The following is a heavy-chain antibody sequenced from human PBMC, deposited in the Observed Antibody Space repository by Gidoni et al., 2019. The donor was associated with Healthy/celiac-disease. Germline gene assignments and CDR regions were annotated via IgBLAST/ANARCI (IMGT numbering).Heavy chain of an antibody. CDR3: ARDISGWLQFGEDYFDY. Sequence: QVQLVESGGGVVQPGRSLRLSCAASDFTFSSYGMHWVRQAPGKGLDWVAVIWYDGSNKYYADSVKGRFTISRDNSKNTLYLQMTSLRAEDTAVYYCARDISGWLQFGEDYFDYWGQGTMVTVSS. CDR1: DFTFSSYG. J-gene: IGHJ4*02. D-gene: IGHD5-12*01. V-gene: IGHV3-33*01. CDR2: IWYDGSNK.